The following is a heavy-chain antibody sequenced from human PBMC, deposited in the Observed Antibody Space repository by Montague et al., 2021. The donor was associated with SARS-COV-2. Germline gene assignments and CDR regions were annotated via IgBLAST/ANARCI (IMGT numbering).Heavy chain of an antibody. D-gene: IGHD3-22*01. CDR2: INHRGSP. V-gene: IGHV4-34*01. Sequence: SETLSLTCAVSGGSFNGYYWGWIRQPPGKGLEWVGEINHRGSPTXNPSLKRRVTISADTSKNQFSLRLTSVTATDTATFFSAWGKEEFFMTVVVVTAASYLLDSWRQGRLGSVSSGGQGTLGTVSS. CDR1: GGSFNGYY. CDR3: AWGKEEFFMTVVVVTAASYLLDSWRQGRLGSVSS. J-gene: IGHJ4*02.